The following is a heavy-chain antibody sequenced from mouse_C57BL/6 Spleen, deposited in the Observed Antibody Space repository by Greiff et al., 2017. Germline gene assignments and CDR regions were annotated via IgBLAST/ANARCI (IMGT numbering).Heavy chain of an antibody. J-gene: IGHJ4*01. CDR1: GYTFTSYG. Sequence: VQLQQSGAELARPGASVKLSCKASGYTFTSYGISWVKQRTGQGLEWIGEIYPRSGNTYYNEKFKCEATLTAEKSSSTAYMELRSLTSEDSAVYFCARRGTAYYAMDYWGQGTSVTVSS. V-gene: IGHV1-81*01. D-gene: IGHD2-14*01. CDR3: ARRGTAYYAMDY. CDR2: IYPRSGNT.